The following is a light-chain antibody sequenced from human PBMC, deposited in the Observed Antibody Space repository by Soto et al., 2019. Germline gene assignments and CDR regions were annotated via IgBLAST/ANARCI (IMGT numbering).Light chain of an antibody. J-gene: IGLJ2*01. Sequence: QSVLTQPASVSGSPGQSIAISCTGTSSDVGIYNYVSWYQQHPGKVPKLMIYEVSNRPSGVSNRFSGSKSGNTASLTISGLQAEDEADYYCSSYTSSSTLVFGGGTKLTVL. V-gene: IGLV2-14*01. CDR2: EVS. CDR1: SSDVGIYNY. CDR3: SSYTSSSTLV.